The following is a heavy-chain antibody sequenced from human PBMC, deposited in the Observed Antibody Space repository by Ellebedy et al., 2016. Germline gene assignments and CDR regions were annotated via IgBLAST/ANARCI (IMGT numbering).Heavy chain of an antibody. CDR3: VTRHNGAFDL. D-gene: IGHD2-8*01. V-gene: IGHV3-53*01. J-gene: IGHJ3*01. CDR1: GFSVTSND. CDR2: IYGGGTS. Sequence: GGSLRLXXAASGFSVTSNDMSWVRQAPGKGLELVSLIYGGGTSYYAESVKGRFTISRDNSKKTLYLQMSGLGVEDTAVYYCVTRHNGAFDLWGQGTMVTVSS.